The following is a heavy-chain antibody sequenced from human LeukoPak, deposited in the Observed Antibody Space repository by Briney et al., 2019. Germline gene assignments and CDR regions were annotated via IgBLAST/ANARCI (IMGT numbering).Heavy chain of an antibody. Sequence: QSGGSLRPSCAASGFRFGSNWMSWVRQAPGKGREWVANIKEDGRDKKYGDSVKGRFTISRDNAKNSLYLQMNTLRAEDTAVYYCGRSGIVTTAVPFWGQRTLVTVSS. CDR2: IKEDGRDK. V-gene: IGHV3-7*01. CDR3: GRSGIVTTAVPF. CDR1: GFRFGSNW. J-gene: IGHJ4*02. D-gene: IGHD1-26*01.